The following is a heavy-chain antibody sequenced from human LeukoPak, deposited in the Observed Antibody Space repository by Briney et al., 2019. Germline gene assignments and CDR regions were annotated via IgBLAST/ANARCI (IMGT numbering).Heavy chain of an antibody. V-gene: IGHV1-8*03. Sequence: ASVKVSCKASGYTFTGYYMHWVRQAPGQGLEWMGWMNPNSANTGYAQKFQGRVTITADESTSTAYMELSSLRSEDTAVYYCATRGLYCSSTSCYLAYYYYMDVWGKGTTVTISS. CDR1: GYTFTGYY. CDR3: ATRGLYCSSTSCYLAYYYYMDV. D-gene: IGHD2-2*01. J-gene: IGHJ6*03. CDR2: MNPNSANT.